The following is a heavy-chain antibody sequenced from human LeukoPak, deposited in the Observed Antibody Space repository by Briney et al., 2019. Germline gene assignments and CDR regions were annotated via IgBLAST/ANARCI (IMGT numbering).Heavy chain of an antibody. CDR3: ARGGVGSFDS. D-gene: IGHD1-26*01. J-gene: IGHJ4*02. CDR2: IHSDGSST. Sequence: GGSLRISCAASGFTFNYYWMHWLRQAPGKGLVWVSRIHSDGSSTTYADSVKGRFTISRDNAKNTLYLQMNSLRAEDTAVYYCARGGVGSFDSWGQGTLVTVSS. CDR1: GFTFNYYW. V-gene: IGHV3-74*01.